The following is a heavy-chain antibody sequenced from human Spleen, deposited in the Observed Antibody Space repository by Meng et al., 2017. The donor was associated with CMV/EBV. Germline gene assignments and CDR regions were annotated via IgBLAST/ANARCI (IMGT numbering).Heavy chain of an antibody. CDR2: IYYSGST. CDR3: AREGLRGCSGGSCYGY. Sequence: GSISSSVYYWGWIRQPPGKGLEWIGNIYYSGSTYYNPSLTSRITISVDTSKNQFSLKLSSVTAADTAVYYCAREGLRGCSGGSCYGYWGQGTLVTVSS. V-gene: IGHV4-39*07. CDR1: GSISSSVYY. J-gene: IGHJ4*02. D-gene: IGHD2-15*01.